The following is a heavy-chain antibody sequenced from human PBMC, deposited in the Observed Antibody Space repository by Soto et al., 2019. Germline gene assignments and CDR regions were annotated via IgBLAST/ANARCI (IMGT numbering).Heavy chain of an antibody. CDR3: AKGPPVMYQLLCGWLDP. V-gene: IGHV3-23*01. CDR2: ISGSGGST. CDR1: GFTFSSYS. Sequence: GGSLRLSCAASGFTFSSYSMSWVRQAPGKGLEWVSAISGSGGSTYYADSVKGRFTISRDNSKNTLYLQMNSLRAEDTAVYYCAKGPPVMYQLLCGWLDPWGQGTLVTVSS. J-gene: IGHJ5*02. D-gene: IGHD2-2*01.